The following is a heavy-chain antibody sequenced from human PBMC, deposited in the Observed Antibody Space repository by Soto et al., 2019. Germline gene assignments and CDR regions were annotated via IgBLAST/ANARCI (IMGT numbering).Heavy chain of an antibody. CDR2: IYWDDDK. CDR3: AHSLIGYYYDSSGSNWFDP. J-gene: IGHJ5*02. Sequence: ITLKESGPTLVKPTQTLTLTCTFSGFSLSTSGVGVGWIRQPPGKALEWLALIYWDDDKRYSPSLKSRLTITKDTSKNQVVLTMTNMDPVDTATYYCAHSLIGYYYDSSGSNWFDPWGQGTLVTVSS. V-gene: IGHV2-5*02. CDR1: GFSLSTSGVG. D-gene: IGHD3-22*01.